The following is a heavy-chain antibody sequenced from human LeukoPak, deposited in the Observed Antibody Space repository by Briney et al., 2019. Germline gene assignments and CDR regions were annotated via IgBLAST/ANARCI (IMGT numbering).Heavy chain of an antibody. Sequence: GASVKVPCKASGYTFTDYYMHWVRQAPGQGLEWMGWINPNSGGTNFAQKFQGRVAMTRDTSISTAYLVLGSLRSDDTAVYFCARARWQLVPYFDSWGQGTLVTVSS. CDR1: GYTFTDYY. CDR2: INPNSGGT. D-gene: IGHD6-6*01. CDR3: ARARWQLVPYFDS. J-gene: IGHJ4*02. V-gene: IGHV1-2*02.